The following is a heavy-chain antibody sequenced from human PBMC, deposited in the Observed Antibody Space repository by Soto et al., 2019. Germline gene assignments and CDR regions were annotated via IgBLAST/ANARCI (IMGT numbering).Heavy chain of an antibody. J-gene: IGHJ5*02. CDR3: ASFPAEGGGSGSYYNNKFDP. CDR1: GGPICSYY. CDR2: IYYSGST. V-gene: IGHV4-59*01. Sequence: ASETLSLTCTLSGGPICSYYWSWIRQPPGKGLEWIGYIYYSGSTNYNPSLKSRVTISVDTSKNQFSLKLSSVTAADTAVYYCASFPAEGGGSGSYYNNKFDPCRQRPLVTVCS. D-gene: IGHD3-10*01.